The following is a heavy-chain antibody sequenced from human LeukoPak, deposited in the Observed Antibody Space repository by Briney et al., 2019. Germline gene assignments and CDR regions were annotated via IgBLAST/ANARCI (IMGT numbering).Heavy chain of an antibody. CDR3: ARLITMIVVVSEQPDAFDI. Sequence: ASVKVSCKASGYTFTSYGISWVRQAPGQGLEWMGWISAYNGNTNYAQKLQGRVTMTTDTSTSTAYMELRSLRSDDTAVYHCARLITMIVVVSEQPDAFDIWGQGTMVTVSS. CDR1: GYTFTSYG. J-gene: IGHJ3*02. D-gene: IGHD3-22*01. V-gene: IGHV1-18*01. CDR2: ISAYNGNT.